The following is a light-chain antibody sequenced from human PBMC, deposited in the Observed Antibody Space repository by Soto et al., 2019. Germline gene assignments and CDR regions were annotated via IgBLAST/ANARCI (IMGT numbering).Light chain of an antibody. CDR2: GAS. Sequence: EIVMTQSPATLSVSPGERATVSCRASQSVSSNLAWYQQKPGQAPRLLIYGASTRATGIPARFSGSGSGTESTLTISSLQSEDFAVYYCQQYNNWVTFGQGTKVDI. CDR1: QSVSSN. CDR3: QQYNNWVT. V-gene: IGKV3-15*01. J-gene: IGKJ1*01.